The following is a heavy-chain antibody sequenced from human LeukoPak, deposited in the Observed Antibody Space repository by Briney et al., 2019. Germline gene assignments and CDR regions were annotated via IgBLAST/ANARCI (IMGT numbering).Heavy chain of an antibody. V-gene: IGHV4-59*11. CDR2: IYNNDIT. CDR1: GGSISGHY. CDR3: AGLHASGAEEFDP. Sequence: SETLSLTCTVSGGSISGHYWSWIRQPPGKGLEWIGYIYNNDITNYNPSLKSRVTMSLDASKNQFSLKLSVVTAADTALYYCAGLHASGAEEFDPWGQGTLVTVSS. D-gene: IGHD3-10*01. J-gene: IGHJ5*02.